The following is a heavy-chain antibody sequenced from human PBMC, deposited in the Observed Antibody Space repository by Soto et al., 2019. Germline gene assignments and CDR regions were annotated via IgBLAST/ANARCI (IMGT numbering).Heavy chain of an antibody. CDR2: ISGSGGST. Sequence: GGSLRLSCAASGFTFSSYAMSWVRQAPGKGLEWVSAISGSGGSTYYADSVKGRFTISRDNSKNTLYLQMNSLRAEDTAVYYCAKDYYDSSGYYDRAFDYWGQGTLVTVSS. D-gene: IGHD3-22*01. V-gene: IGHV3-23*01. J-gene: IGHJ4*02. CDR3: AKDYYDSSGYYDRAFDY. CDR1: GFTFSSYA.